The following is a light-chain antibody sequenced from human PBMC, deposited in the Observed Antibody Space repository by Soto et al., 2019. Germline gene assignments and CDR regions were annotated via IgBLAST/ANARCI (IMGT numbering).Light chain of an antibody. Sequence: EIVMTHSPTTLSVSPGGRSTLSCRASQSVGSNLAWYRQKPGQAPRLLIYGASTRXTGIPARFSGSGSGTDLTLTTSSLQSEDFAVYYCQQYNNWPPWTWTSAKGTKVDIK. V-gene: IGKV3-15*01. CDR3: QQYNNWPPWTWT. J-gene: IGKJ1*01. CDR2: GAS. CDR1: QSVGSN.